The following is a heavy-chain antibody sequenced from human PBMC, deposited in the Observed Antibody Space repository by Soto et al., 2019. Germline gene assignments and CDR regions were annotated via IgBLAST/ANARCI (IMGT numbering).Heavy chain of an antibody. Sequence: APVKGSSKASGGTFSSYSICSGRQDPGKGLEWMGGIIPIFGTANYAQKFQGRVAITADESTSTAYMELSSLRSEDTAVYYCARDVVVVVDATIRWFEPWGQGTLVTVSS. CDR3: ARDVVVVVDATIRWFEP. V-gene: IGHV1-69*13. J-gene: IGHJ5*02. CDR1: GGTFSSYS. CDR2: IIPIFGTA. D-gene: IGHD2-15*01.